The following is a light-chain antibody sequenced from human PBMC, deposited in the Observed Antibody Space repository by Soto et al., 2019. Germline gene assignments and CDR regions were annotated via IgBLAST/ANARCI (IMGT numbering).Light chain of an antibody. V-gene: IGLV1-40*01. CDR2: DNS. Sequence: QSALTQPRSVSGAPGQRVTISCTGSSSNIGAGYDVHWYQQLPGTAPKLLIYDNSNRPSGVPDRFSGSKSGTSASLAITGLQAEDEADYYCQSYDRSLSGSRVFGTVTKVTV. CDR1: SSNIGAGYD. CDR3: QSYDRSLSGSRV. J-gene: IGLJ1*01.